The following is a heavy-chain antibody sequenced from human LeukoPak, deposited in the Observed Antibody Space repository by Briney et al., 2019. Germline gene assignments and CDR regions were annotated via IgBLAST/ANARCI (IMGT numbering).Heavy chain of an antibody. Sequence: PGGSLRLSCAASGFTFSSYWMSWVRQAPGKGLEWVANIKQDGSEKYYVDSVKGRFTISRDNAKNSLYLQMNSLRAEDTAVYYCARDPYSSSWYYYGMDVWGQGTTVTVSS. V-gene: IGHV3-7*01. CDR3: ARDPYSSSWYYYGMDV. D-gene: IGHD6-13*01. CDR2: IKQDGSEK. J-gene: IGHJ6*02. CDR1: GFTFSSYW.